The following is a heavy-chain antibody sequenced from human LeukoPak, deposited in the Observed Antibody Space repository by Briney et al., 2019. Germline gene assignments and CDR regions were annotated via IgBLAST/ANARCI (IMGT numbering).Heavy chain of an antibody. CDR2: FYSGGET. CDR3: ARGGGAYCGDDCRRTIDH. Sequence: GGSLRLSCATSGFTFGTSAMSWVRQAPGKGLEWVSVFYSGGETYYADSVKGRFTVSRDTSKNTLFLQMDSLRAEDTAVYYCARGGGAYCGDDCRRTIDHWGQGTLVTVSS. V-gene: IGHV3-53*01. J-gene: IGHJ4*02. CDR1: GFTFGTSA. D-gene: IGHD2-21*02.